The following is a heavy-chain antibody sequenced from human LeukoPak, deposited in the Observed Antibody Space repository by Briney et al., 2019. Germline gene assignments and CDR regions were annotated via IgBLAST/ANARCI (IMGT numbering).Heavy chain of an antibody. CDR3: AKDTSSGYYYDYYYGMDV. CDR1: VFTFSSYA. D-gene: IGHD3-22*01. Sequence: PGGSLRLSCAASVFTFSSYAMSWVRQAPGKGLEWVSAISGSGGSTYYADSVKGRFTISRDNSKNTLYLQMNSLRAEDTAVYYCAKDTSSGYYYDYYYGMDVWGQGTTVTVSS. CDR2: ISGSGGST. V-gene: IGHV3-23*01. J-gene: IGHJ6*02.